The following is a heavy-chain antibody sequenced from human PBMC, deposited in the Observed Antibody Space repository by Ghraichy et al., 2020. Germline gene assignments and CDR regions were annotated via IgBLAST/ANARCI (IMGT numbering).Heavy chain of an antibody. J-gene: IGHJ4*02. Sequence: GGSLRLSCAASGFTFNTFTMHWVRQAPGKGLEWVSSIRRSSGYKYYADSVKGRFTISRDNAKNSLFLQMNSLRREDSAVYYCARVVGTLNYYDRRPYVDHWGQGTLVHVSS. V-gene: IGHV3-21*06. CDR1: GFTFNTFT. CDR2: IRRSSGYK. CDR3: ARVVGTLNYYDRRPYVDH. D-gene: IGHD3-22*01.